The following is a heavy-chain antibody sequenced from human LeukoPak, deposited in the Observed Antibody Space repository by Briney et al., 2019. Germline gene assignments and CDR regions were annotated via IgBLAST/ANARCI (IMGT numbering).Heavy chain of an antibody. D-gene: IGHD3-10*01. CDR1: GFTFSSYG. V-gene: IGHV3-30*02. J-gene: IGHJ4*02. Sequence: PGGSLRLSCAASGFTFSSYGMNWVRQAPGKGLEWVAFIRDGSNKYYADSVKGRFTISRDNFKNTLYLQMNSLRVEDTAVYYCARDYYGSGTNPPDYWGQGTPVTVSS. CDR3: ARDYYGSGTNPPDY. CDR2: IRDGSNK.